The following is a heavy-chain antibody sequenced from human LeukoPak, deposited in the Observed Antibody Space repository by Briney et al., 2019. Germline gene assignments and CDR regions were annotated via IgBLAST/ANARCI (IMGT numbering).Heavy chain of an antibody. V-gene: IGHV7-4-1*02. CDR3: ARGDETLLWFGEYFSRHTDY. Sequence: GASVKVSCKASGYTFTSYDINWVRQATGQGLEWMGWINTNTGNPTYAQGFTGRFVFSLDTSVSTAYLQISSLKAEDTAVYYCARGDETLLWFGEYFSRHTDYWGQGTLVTVSS. CDR2: INTNTGNP. D-gene: IGHD3-10*01. CDR1: GYTFTSYD. J-gene: IGHJ4*02.